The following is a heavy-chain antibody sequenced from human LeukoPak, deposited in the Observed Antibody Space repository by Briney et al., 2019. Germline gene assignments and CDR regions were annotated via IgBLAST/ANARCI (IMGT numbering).Heavy chain of an antibody. Sequence: GGSLRLSCAASGFTFSTFWMSWVRQAPGKGLEWVANIKQDGSEKYYVDSVKGRFTISRDNAKNSLYLQMNSLRAEDTAVYYCAREPPYSYGYGEAYYFDYWGQGTLVTVSS. J-gene: IGHJ4*02. D-gene: IGHD5-18*01. V-gene: IGHV3-7*01. CDR2: IKQDGSEK. CDR3: AREPPYSYGYGEAYYFDY. CDR1: GFTFSTFW.